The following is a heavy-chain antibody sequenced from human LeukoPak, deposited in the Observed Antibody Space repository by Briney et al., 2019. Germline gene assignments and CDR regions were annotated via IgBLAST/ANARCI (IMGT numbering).Heavy chain of an antibody. CDR3: ARKGTGDLDYFDY. CDR2: IYTSGST. J-gene: IGHJ4*02. D-gene: IGHD7-27*01. V-gene: IGHV4-61*02. Sequence: SETLSLTCTVSGGSISSGSYYWSWIRQPAGKGLEWIGRIYTSGSTNYNPSLKSRVTISVDTSKNQFSLKLSSVTAADTAVYHCARKGTGDLDYFDYWGQGTLVTVSS. CDR1: GGSISSGSYY.